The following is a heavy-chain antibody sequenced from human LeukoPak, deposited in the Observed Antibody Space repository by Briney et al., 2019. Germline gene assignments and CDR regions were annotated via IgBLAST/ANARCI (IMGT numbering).Heavy chain of an antibody. V-gene: IGHV3-21*01. CDR1: GFTFSSYS. J-gene: IGHJ4*02. D-gene: IGHD4-23*01. Sequence: GGSLRLSCAASGFTFSSYSMNWVRQAPGKGLEWVSSISSSSSYIYYADSVKGRFTISRDNAKDSLYLQMNSLRAEDTAVYYCARDYGGNSGSFGYWGQGTLVTVSS. CDR2: ISSSSSYI. CDR3: ARDYGGNSGSFGY.